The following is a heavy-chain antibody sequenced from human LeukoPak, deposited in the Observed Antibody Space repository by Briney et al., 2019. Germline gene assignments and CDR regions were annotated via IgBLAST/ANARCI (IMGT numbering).Heavy chain of an antibody. J-gene: IGHJ5*02. CDR2: INPNSGGT. D-gene: IGHD3-3*01. CDR3: ARDGIPLRFLEWLSHNWFDP. Sequence: GASVKVSCKASGYTFTGYYMHWVRQAPGQGLEWMGWINPNSGGTNYAQKFQGRVTMTRDTSISTAYMELSRLRSDDTAVYYCARDGIPLRFLEWLSHNWFDPWGQGTLVTISS. V-gene: IGHV1-2*02. CDR1: GYTFTGYY.